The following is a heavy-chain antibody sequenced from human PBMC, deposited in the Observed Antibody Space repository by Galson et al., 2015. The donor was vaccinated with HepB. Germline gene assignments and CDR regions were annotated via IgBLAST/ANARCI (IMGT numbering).Heavy chain of an antibody. Sequence: CAISGDSVSSNSASWNWIRQSPSRGLEWLGRTYYRSKWYNDYALSVKSRITINPDTSKNQFSLQLNSVTPDDTAVYYCATVPLSYSSTCYFDYWGQGTLVTVSS. CDR2: TYYRSKWYN. CDR3: ATVPLSYSSTCYFDY. CDR1: GDSVSSNSAS. V-gene: IGHV6-1*01. D-gene: IGHD6-19*01. J-gene: IGHJ4*02.